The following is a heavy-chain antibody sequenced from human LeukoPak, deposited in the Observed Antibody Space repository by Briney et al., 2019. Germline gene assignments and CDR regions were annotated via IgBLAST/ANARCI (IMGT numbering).Heavy chain of an antibody. CDR1: GYTFTSYY. D-gene: IGHD2-2*01. CDR2: INAGNGNT. Sequence: ASVKVSCKASGYTFTSYYVHWVRQAPGQRLEWMGWINAGNGNTKYSQKFQGRVTMTRDTSASTVYMELSSLRSEDTAVYYCARVANSVRVAAAVNWFDPWGQGTLVTVSS. V-gene: IGHV1-3*01. J-gene: IGHJ5*02. CDR3: ARVANSVRVAAAVNWFDP.